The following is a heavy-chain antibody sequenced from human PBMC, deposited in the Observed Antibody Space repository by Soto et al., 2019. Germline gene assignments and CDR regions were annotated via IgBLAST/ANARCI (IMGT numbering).Heavy chain of an antibody. Sequence: EVQLVESGGGLVKPGGSLRLSCAASGFTFSNAWMNWVRQAPGKGLEWVGRIKSKTDGGTTDYAAPVKGRFTISRDDSKNTLYLQMNSLKTEDTAVYYCTTDQPIGYCSGGSCYVDSYFDYWGQGTLVTVSS. CDR1: GFTFSNAW. CDR2: IKSKTDGGTT. J-gene: IGHJ4*02. V-gene: IGHV3-15*07. D-gene: IGHD2-15*01. CDR3: TTDQPIGYCSGGSCYVDSYFDY.